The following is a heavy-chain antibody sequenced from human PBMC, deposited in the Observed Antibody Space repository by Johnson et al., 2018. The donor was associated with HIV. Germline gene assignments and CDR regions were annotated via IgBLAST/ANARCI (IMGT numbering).Heavy chain of an antibody. CDR1: GFTFSSYW. CDR3: ARDRVGATPRTGYDAFDI. Sequence: VQLVESGGGLVQPGGSMRLSCAASGFTFSSYWMSWVRQAPGQGLEWVANINKDGSEKYYVDSVKGRFNISRDNAKNTLHLQMNSLRAEDTALYYCARDRVGATPRTGYDAFDIWGQGTMVTVSS. CDR2: INKDGSEK. J-gene: IGHJ3*02. V-gene: IGHV3-7*05. D-gene: IGHD1-26*01.